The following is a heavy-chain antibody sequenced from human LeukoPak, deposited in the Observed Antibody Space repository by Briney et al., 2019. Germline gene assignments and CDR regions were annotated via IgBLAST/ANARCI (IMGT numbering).Heavy chain of an antibody. CDR3: ARGVLLWFGEFYGMDV. CDR1: GYTFTSYD. CDR2: MNPNSGNT. J-gene: IGHJ6*02. D-gene: IGHD3-10*01. Sequence: ASVKVSCKASGYTFTSYDINWVRQATGQGLEWMGWMNPNSGNTGYAQKFQGRVTMTRNTSISTAYMELSSLRSEDTAVYYCARGVLLWFGEFYGMDVWGQGTTVTVSS. V-gene: IGHV1-8*01.